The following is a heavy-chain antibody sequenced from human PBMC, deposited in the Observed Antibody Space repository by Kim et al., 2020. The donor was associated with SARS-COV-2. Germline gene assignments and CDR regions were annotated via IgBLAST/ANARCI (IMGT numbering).Heavy chain of an antibody. V-gene: IGHV1-69*13. CDR3: ARGLSGYSVVWVGPYYYYGMDV. J-gene: IGHJ6*02. D-gene: IGHD3-3*01. Sequence: SVKVSCKASGGTFSSYAISWVRQAPGQGLEWMGGIIPIFGTANYAQKFQGRVTITADESTSTAYMELSSLRSEDTAVYYCARGLSGYSVVWVGPYYYYGMDVWGQGTTVTVSS. CDR2: IIPIFGTA. CDR1: GGTFSSYA.